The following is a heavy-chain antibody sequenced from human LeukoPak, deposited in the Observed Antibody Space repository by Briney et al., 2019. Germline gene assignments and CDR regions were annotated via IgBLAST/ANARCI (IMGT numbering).Heavy chain of an antibody. J-gene: IGHJ4*02. D-gene: IGHD5-12*01. CDR1: GFNFPDFG. CDR2: MWYDGSNK. CDR3: ARGKGFWLRSGHFYFDF. V-gene: IGHV3-33*01. Sequence: GGFLRLSCAASGFNFPDFGMHWLRQAPGKGLEWVAVMWYDGSNKSYLDSVTGRFTISRDTSKNTLYLQMDSLTVEDTAIYYCARGKGFWLRSGHFYFDFWGQGTLVTVSS.